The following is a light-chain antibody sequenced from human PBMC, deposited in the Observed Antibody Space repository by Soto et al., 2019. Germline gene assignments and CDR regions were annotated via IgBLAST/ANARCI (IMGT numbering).Light chain of an antibody. J-gene: IGLJ2*01. CDR3: STWDATLNALI. CDR2: SNN. CDR1: SSNIGSHN. V-gene: IGLV1-44*01. Sequence: QSALTQPPSVSGTPGQRVTISCSGSSSNIGSHNVVWYQHLPGAAPKFLMYSNNQRPSGVPDRFSGSKSGTSASLAISGLQADDEAYYYCSTWDATLNALIFGGGTKLTVL.